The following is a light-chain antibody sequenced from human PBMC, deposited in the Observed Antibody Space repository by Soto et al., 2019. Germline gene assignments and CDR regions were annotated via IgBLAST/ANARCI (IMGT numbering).Light chain of an antibody. CDR2: DDN. V-gene: IGLV1-51*01. J-gene: IGLJ1*01. CDR1: ASNIGNNP. CDR3: GTWDTSLPACV. Sequence: QSVLTQPPSGSAAPGQRVTISCSGSASNIGNNPVSWYQQLPGAAPKLLIYDDNNRPSGIPDRFSGSKSGTSATLGITGLQTGDEADYYCGTWDTSLPACVFGPGTKVTVL.